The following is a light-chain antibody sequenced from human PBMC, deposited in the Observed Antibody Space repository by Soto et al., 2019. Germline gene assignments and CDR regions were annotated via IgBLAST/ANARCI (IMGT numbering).Light chain of an antibody. Sequence: EIVLTQSPGTLSLSPGERATLSCRASQTVRTNYLAWYQQKPGQAPRPLIYGASKRATGIPDRFSGSGSGTDFTLTISRLEPEDFAVYCCQQYGSSPMTFGQGTKVKIK. CDR1: QTVRTNY. J-gene: IGKJ1*01. CDR2: GAS. V-gene: IGKV3-20*01. CDR3: QQYGSSPMT.